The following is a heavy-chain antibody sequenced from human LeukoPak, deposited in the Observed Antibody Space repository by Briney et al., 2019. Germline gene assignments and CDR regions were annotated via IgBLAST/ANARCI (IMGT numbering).Heavy chain of an antibody. CDR3: ARGTMWFDP. D-gene: IGHD1-7*01. Sequence: GGSLGLSCAASGFTFSSYSMNWVRQAPGKGLEWVSSISSSSSYIYYADSVKGRFTISRDNAKNSLYLQMSSLRAEDTAVYYCARGTMWFDPWGQGTLVTVSS. J-gene: IGHJ5*02. V-gene: IGHV3-21*01. CDR1: GFTFSSYS. CDR2: ISSSSSYI.